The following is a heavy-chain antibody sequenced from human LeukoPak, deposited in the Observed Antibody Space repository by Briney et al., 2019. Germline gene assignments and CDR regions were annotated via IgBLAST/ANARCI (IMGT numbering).Heavy chain of an antibody. CDR2: ILSSGST. CDR3: ARTNQISETAFDI. J-gene: IGHJ3*02. D-gene: IGHD1-14*01. Sequence: SETLSLTCTVSSGSINNYYWSWIRQTPGRGLEWIGYILSSGSTNYNPSVKSRVTISVDTSKNQFSLKLSSVTAADTAVYYCARTNQISETAFDIWGQGTMVIVSS. V-gene: IGHV4-59*01. CDR1: SGSINNYY.